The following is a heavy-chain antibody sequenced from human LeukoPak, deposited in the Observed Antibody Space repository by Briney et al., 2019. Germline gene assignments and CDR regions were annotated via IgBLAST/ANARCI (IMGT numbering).Heavy chain of an antibody. CDR1: GDSVSSNSAG. D-gene: IGHD6-19*01. CDR3: AGSASFFDY. CDR2: TYYRSKWYN. V-gene: IGHV6-1*01. J-gene: IGHJ4*02. Sequence: SQTLSLTCAISGDSVSSNSAGWNWIRQSPSRGLEWLGRTYYRSKWYNDYAVSVKSRITISPDTSKNQFSLQLSSVTPEDTAVYYCAGSASFFDYCGQGTLVTVSS.